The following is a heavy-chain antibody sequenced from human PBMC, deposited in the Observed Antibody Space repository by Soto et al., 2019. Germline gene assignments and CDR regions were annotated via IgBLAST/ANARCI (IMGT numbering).Heavy chain of an antibody. CDR3: ARGAGSSHDAFDI. Sequence: ASVELSCEASGCSFGSYTISWVRQAPGQGLEWMGKIIPILRIPDYAQKFQGRVTITADKSTSTAYMELSSLRSDDTAVYYCARGAGSSHDAFDIWGQGTMVTVSS. CDR1: GCSFGSYT. D-gene: IGHD3-10*01. V-gene: IGHV1-69*02. CDR2: IIPILRIP. J-gene: IGHJ3*02.